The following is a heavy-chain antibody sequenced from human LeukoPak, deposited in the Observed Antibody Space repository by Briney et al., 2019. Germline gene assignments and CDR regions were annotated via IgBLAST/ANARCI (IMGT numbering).Heavy chain of an antibody. D-gene: IGHD3-10*01. CDR3: ARLGGSGSYYIWGYFDY. CDR1: GGSISGSY. CDR2: IYTTGST. Sequence: SETLSLTCTVSGGSISGSYWSWIRQPPGKGLEWIGYIYTTGSTNYNPSFKSRVTISVDTSKNQFSLKLSSVTAADTAVYYCARLGGSGSYYIWGYFDYWGQGTLVTVSS. V-gene: IGHV4-4*09. J-gene: IGHJ4*02.